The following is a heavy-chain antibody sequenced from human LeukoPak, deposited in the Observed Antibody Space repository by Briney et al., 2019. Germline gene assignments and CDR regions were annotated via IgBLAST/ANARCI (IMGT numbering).Heavy chain of an antibody. CDR2: IYYSGST. J-gene: IGHJ4*02. CDR3: ASLISERITLFGLVTMQYYFDY. Sequence: PSETLSLTCTVSGGSISSSNYYWGWIRQPPGKGLEWIGSIYYSGSTYYNPSLKSRVTISVDTSKNQFSLKLNSVTAADTAVYYCASLISERITLFGLVTMQYYFDYWGQGTLVTVSS. V-gene: IGHV4-39*01. CDR1: GGSISSSNYY. D-gene: IGHD3-3*01.